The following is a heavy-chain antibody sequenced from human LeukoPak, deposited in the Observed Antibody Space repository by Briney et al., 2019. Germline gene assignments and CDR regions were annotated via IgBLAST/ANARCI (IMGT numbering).Heavy chain of an antibody. CDR2: INHSGST. Sequence: SETLSLTCAVYGGSSSGCYWSWIRQRPGKGLDWIGEINHSGSTNYNPSLKSRVTISVDTSKNQFSLKLSSVTAADTAVYYCARVWDNWTNYYYYYMDVWGKGTTVTVSS. V-gene: IGHV4-34*01. CDR3: ARVWDNWTNYYYYYMDV. CDR1: GGSSSGCY. D-gene: IGHD1-20*01. J-gene: IGHJ6*03.